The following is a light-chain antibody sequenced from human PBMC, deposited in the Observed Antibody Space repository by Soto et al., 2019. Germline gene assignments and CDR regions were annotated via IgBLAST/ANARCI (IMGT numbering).Light chain of an antibody. J-gene: IGLJ1*01. Sequence: QSVLPQPPSASGTPGQRVTISCSGSSSNIGSNTVNWYQQFPGTAPKLVISNNNQRPSGVPDRFSGSKSDTSASLAISGLQSDDEADYYCAAWDDSLNGYYVFGTGTKVTVL. CDR3: AAWDDSLNGYYV. CDR1: SSNIGSNT. CDR2: NNN. V-gene: IGLV1-44*01.